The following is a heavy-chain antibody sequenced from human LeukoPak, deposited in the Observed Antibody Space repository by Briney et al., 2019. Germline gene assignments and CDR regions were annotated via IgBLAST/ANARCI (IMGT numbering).Heavy chain of an antibody. Sequence: GGSLRLSCAASGFTFSSYAMSWVRQAPGKGLQWVGRIKTIGTTDYAAPVKGRFTVSRDDSKNMVYLQMSSLKIEDTAVYYCATDVPTLGSGEFDYWGQGTLVTVSS. J-gene: IGHJ4*02. CDR1: GFTFSSYA. CDR3: ATDVPTLGSGEFDY. D-gene: IGHD3-10*01. CDR2: IKTIGTT. V-gene: IGHV3-15*01.